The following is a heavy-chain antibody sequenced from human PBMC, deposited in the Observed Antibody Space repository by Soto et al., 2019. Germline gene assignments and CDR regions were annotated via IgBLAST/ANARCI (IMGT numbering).Heavy chain of an antibody. CDR2: IYHGGST. D-gene: IGHD1-7*01. CDR3: ANLELGAVS. V-gene: IGHV4-4*02. Sequence: QVQLQESGPGLVRPSETLSLTCAVSGGSITSINWWRWVRQSPEKGLEWIGEIYHGGSTKYVLSLESRLTMSIDQSKNQFSLRLSSVTAADTAVYYCANLELGAVSWGPGSLVTVSS. CDR1: GGSITSINW. J-gene: IGHJ5*02.